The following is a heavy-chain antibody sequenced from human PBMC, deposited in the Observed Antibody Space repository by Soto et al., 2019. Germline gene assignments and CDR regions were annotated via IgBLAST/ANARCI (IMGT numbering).Heavy chain of an antibody. V-gene: IGHV4-34*01. CDR2: INHSGST. J-gene: IGHJ4*02. Sequence: KASETLSLTCAVYGESFSGYYWTWIRQPPGTGLEWIGEINHSGSTNYNPSLKSRVTISVDTSKNQFSLKLTSVTAADTAVYYCARDKITGLFDYWGQGTLVTVSS. CDR1: GESFSGYY. D-gene: IGHD2-8*02. CDR3: ARDKITGLFDY.